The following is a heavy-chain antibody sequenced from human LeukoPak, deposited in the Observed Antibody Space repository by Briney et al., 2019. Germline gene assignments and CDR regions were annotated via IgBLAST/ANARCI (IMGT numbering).Heavy chain of an antibody. CDR2: INHSGST. Sequence: SETLSLTCAVYGGSFSGYYWSWIRQPPGKGLEWIGEINHSGSTNYNPSLKSRVTISVDTSKNQFSLKLSSVTAADTAVYYCAQMAPYSPGYSQQWGQGTLVTVSS. J-gene: IGHJ1*01. CDR1: GGSFSGYY. CDR3: AQMAPYSPGYSQQ. D-gene: IGHD2-15*01. V-gene: IGHV4-34*01.